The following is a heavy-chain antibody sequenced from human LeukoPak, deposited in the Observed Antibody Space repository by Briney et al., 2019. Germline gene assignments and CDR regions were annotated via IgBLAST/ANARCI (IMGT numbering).Heavy chain of an antibody. J-gene: IGHJ5*02. CDR2: IKQDGSEK. Sequence: PGGSLRLSCAASGFTFSSYWMSWVRQAPGKGLEWVANIKQDGSEKYYVDSVKGRFTISRDNAKISLYLQMNSLRAEDTAVYYCARDLGAGWFDPWGQGTLVTVSS. CDR3: ARDLGAGWFDP. V-gene: IGHV3-7*01. CDR1: GFTFSSYW.